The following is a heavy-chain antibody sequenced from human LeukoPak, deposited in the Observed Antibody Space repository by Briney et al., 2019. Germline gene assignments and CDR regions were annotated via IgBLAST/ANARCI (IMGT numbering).Heavy chain of an antibody. CDR2: IDPKSGVT. CDR1: GYTFTGYY. J-gene: IGHJ3*01. D-gene: IGHD6-19*01. Sequence: GASVRVSCKASGYTFTGYYVHWVRQAPGQGPEWMGWIDPKSGVTNYAQKFQGRATMTRDTSISTAYMEVSRLTSDDTAVYYCARARSPGWSVDAFDVWGQGTMVTVSS. CDR3: ARARSPGWSVDAFDV. V-gene: IGHV1-2*02.